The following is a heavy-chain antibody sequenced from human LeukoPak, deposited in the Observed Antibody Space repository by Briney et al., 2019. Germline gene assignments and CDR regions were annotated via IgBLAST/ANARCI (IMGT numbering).Heavy chain of an antibody. CDR2: IRYDGSNK. CDR3: AKEGTASKPSDLDY. D-gene: IGHD1-1*01. Sequence: GGSLRLSCAASGFTFSDYGMHWVRQAPGKGLEWVAFIRYDGSNKYYADSVKGRFTISRDNSKNTPYLQMNSLRAEDTALYYCAKEGTASKPSDLDYWGQGTLVTVSS. J-gene: IGHJ4*02. V-gene: IGHV3-30*02. CDR1: GFTFSDYG.